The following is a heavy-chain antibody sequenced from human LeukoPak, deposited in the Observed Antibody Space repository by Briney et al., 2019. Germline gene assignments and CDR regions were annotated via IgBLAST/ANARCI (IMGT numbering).Heavy chain of an antibody. D-gene: IGHD2-2*02. CDR2: INHSGST. CDR1: GGSFSGYY. Sequence: SETLSLTCAVYGGSFSGYYWSWIHQPPGKGLEWIGEINHSGSTNYNPSLKSRVTISVDRSKNQFSLKLSSVTAADTAVYYCARVYYCSSTSCYTQTDDYWGQGTLVTVSS. CDR3: ARVYYCSSTSCYTQTDDY. V-gene: IGHV4-34*01. J-gene: IGHJ4*02.